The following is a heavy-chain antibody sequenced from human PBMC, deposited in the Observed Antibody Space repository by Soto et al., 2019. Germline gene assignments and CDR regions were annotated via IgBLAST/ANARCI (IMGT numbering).Heavy chain of an antibody. CDR3: ATAYCGGFFFQAEDGIRDTVPVSAFLLNRSSDL. Sequence: QNPGKGMERIGYIYYSGSTYYNPSLKSRVTISVDTSKNKFSLKLSSVTAADTAVYYCATAYCGGFFFQAEDGIRDTVPVSAFLLNRSSDL. J-gene: IGHJ2*01. V-gene: IGHV4-31*02. CDR2: IYYSGST. D-gene: IGHD2-21*01.